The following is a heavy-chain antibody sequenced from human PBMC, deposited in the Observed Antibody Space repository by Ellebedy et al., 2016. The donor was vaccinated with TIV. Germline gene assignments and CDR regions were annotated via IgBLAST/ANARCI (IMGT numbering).Heavy chain of an antibody. J-gene: IGHJ3*02. CDR3: ARPIRDGYKENAFDI. Sequence: GESLKISCKGSGYSFTSYWIGWVRQMPGKGLEWMGIIYPGDSDTRYSPSFQGQVTISADKSISTAYLQWSSLKASDTAMYYFARPIRDGYKENAFDIWGQGTMVTVSS. CDR1: GYSFTSYW. CDR2: IYPGDSDT. V-gene: IGHV5-51*01. D-gene: IGHD5-24*01.